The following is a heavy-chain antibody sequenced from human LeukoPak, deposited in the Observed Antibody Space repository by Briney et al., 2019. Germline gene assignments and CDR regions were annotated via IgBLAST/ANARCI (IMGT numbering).Heavy chain of an antibody. J-gene: IGHJ3*02. CDR3: ASVSFRVSSDAFDI. V-gene: IGHV4-39*01. D-gene: IGHD3-10*01. Sequence: SETLSLTCTVSGGSISSSSYYWGWIRQPPGKGLEWIGSIYYSGSTYYNPSHKSRVTISVDTSKNQFSLKLSSVTAADTAVYYCASVSFRVSSDAFDIWGQGTMVTVSS. CDR2: IYYSGST. CDR1: GGSISSSSYY.